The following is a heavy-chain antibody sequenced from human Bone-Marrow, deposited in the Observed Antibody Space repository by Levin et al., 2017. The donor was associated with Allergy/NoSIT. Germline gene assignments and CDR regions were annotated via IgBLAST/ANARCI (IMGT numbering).Heavy chain of an antibody. CDR2: ISWDGTTA. CDR1: GFTFDDFT. V-gene: IGHV3-43*01. J-gene: IGHJ5*01. Sequence: GESLKISCAASGFTFDDFTMEWVRQAPGKGLEWVSLISWDGTTAYYADSVKGRFTISRDNSKNSLYLQMNSLRTEDTALYYCVKDYFGSQTYYNAFDPWGQGTLVTVSS. D-gene: IGHD3-10*01. CDR3: VKDYFGSQTYYNAFDP.